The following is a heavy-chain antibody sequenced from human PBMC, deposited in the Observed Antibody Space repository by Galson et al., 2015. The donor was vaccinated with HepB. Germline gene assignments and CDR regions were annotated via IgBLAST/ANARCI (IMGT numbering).Heavy chain of an antibody. V-gene: IGHV3-15*01. CDR3: TTDHLPSSSFTYDAFDI. CDR2: IKSKTDGGTT. J-gene: IGHJ3*02. CDR1: GFTFSNAW. Sequence: SLRLSCAASGFTFSNAWMSWVRQAPGKGLEWVGRIKSKTDGGTTDYAAPVKGRFTISRDDSKNTLYLQMNSLKTEDTAVYYCTTDHLPSSSFTYDAFDIWGQGTMVTVSS. D-gene: IGHD6-13*01.